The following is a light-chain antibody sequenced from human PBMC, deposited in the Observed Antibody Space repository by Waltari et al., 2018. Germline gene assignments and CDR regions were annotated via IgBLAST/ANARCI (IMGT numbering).Light chain of an antibody. V-gene: IGKV4-1*01. CDR2: WAS. CDR1: HSLLYYSNNKNY. J-gene: IGKJ2*01. Sequence: DIVMTQSPDSLTVSLGERATINCKSSHSLLYYSNNKNYISWYQQKPGQAPKLLIYWASTRDSGVPDRFSGCGSETDFTLTISSLQAEDVAVYHCHQYFAPPYTFGRGTKLEIK. CDR3: HQYFAPPYT.